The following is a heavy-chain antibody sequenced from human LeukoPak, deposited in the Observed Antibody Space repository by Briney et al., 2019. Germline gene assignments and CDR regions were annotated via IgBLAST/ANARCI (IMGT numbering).Heavy chain of an antibody. CDR2: ITPIFSRG. D-gene: IGHD4-23*01. V-gene: IGHV1-69*01. CDR1: GGTFGTYS. CDR3: ARGEGITPYYFDY. Sequence: SVKVSCKASGGTFGTYSFTWVRQAPGQGPEWMGGITPIFSRGNYAQKFQRRVTITADESTSTAYMELNSLTAEDTAMYYCARGEGITPYYFDYWGQGTLVTVSS. J-gene: IGHJ4*02.